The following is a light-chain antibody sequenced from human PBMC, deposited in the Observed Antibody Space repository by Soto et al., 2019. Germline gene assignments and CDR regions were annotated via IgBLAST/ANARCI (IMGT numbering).Light chain of an antibody. V-gene: IGKV1-27*01. J-gene: IGKJ1*01. CDR2: AAS. CDR1: QGISTD. Sequence: DIQMTQSPSSLSASIGDRVTISCRASQGISTDLAWYQQKPGKVPYLLIYAASTSHSGAPSRFSGSGSETDFTLTISSLQAEDVATDCCQSYTSTPRTFGTGTKVDI. CDR3: QSYTSTPRT.